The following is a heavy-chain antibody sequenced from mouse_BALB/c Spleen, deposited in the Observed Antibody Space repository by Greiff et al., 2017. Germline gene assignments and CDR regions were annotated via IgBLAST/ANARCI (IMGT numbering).Heavy chain of an antibody. CDR1: GFSLTSYG. V-gene: IGHV2-9*02. CDR2: IWAGGST. D-gene: IGHD2-14*01. Sequence: QVQLKESGPGLVAPSQSLSITCTVSGFSLTSYGVHWVRQPPGKGLEWLGVIWAGGSTNYNSALMSRLSISKDNSKSQVFLKMNSLQTDDTAMYYCAGAYYRYDWYFDVWGAGTTVTVSS. J-gene: IGHJ1*01. CDR3: AGAYYRYDWYFDV.